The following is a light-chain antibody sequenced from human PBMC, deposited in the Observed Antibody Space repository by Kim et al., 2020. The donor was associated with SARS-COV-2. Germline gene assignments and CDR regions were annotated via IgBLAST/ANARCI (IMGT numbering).Light chain of an antibody. Sequence: EVVLTQSPATLSLSPGERATLSCRASQGISGHLAWYQQKPGQPPRLLICEESVRATGSPARFCGSGSGTDFTLTVSSLEPEDCAVYFCERRSSWPFAIGRGTQLEI. CDR1: QGISGH. V-gene: IGKV3-11*01. CDR2: EES. J-gene: IGKJ5*01. CDR3: ERRSSWPFA.